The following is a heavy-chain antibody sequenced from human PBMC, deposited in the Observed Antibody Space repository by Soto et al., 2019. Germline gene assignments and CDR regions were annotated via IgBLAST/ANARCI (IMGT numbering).Heavy chain of an antibody. CDR2: IYYSGST. J-gene: IGHJ4*02. Sequence: SQTLSLTCTVSGGSISSYYWSWIRQPPGKGLEWIGYIYYSGSTNYNPSLKSRVTISVDTSKNQFSLKLSSVTAADTAVYYCARGVYRGYYYDSSGYLDYWGQGTMVTVSS. CDR1: GGSISSYY. V-gene: IGHV4-59*01. CDR3: ARGVYRGYYYDSSGYLDY. D-gene: IGHD3-22*01.